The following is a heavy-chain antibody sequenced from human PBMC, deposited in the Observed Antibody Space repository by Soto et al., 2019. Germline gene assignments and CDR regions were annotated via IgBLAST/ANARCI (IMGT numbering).Heavy chain of an antibody. V-gene: IGHV1-18*01. CDR2: INTYNGMT. J-gene: IGHJ4*02. Sequence: QVQLVQSGGEVKKPGASVTVSCKASGYTFINYHIPWVRQAPGQGLEWMAWINTYNGMTDYAQKFQXXGTMTRDTSTSTAYMELRNLGADDTAVYFCAKSPRGEMATDWGQGTLVTVSS. CDR3: AKSPRGEMATD. CDR1: GYTFINYH. D-gene: IGHD5-12*01.